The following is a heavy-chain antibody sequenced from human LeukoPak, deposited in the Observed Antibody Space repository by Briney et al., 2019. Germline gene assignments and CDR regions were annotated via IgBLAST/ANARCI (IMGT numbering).Heavy chain of an antibody. CDR3: ARDFKGGQGFDY. V-gene: IGHV1-18*04. CDR2: ISAYNGNT. J-gene: IGHJ4*02. D-gene: IGHD3-16*01. Sequence: AAVKVSCKASGYTFIGHYIHWVRQAPGQGLKWMGWISAYNGNTNYAQKLQGRVTMTTDTSTSTAYIELRSLRSDDTAVYYCARDFKGGQGFDYWGQGTLVTVSS. CDR1: GYTFIGHY.